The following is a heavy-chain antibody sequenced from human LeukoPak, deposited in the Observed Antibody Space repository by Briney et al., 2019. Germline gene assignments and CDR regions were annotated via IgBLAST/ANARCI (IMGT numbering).Heavy chain of an antibody. CDR3: ARGMRYYDILTGFYEGLFDY. D-gene: IGHD3-9*01. CDR1: GFTFSSYS. J-gene: IGHJ4*02. V-gene: IGHV3-48*01. Sequence: PGGSLRLSCAASGFTFSSYSMNWVRQAPGKGLEWVSYISSSSSTIYYADSVKGRFTISRDNAKNSLYLQMNSLRAEDTAVYYCARGMRYYDILTGFYEGLFDYWGQGTLVTVSS. CDR2: ISSSSSTI.